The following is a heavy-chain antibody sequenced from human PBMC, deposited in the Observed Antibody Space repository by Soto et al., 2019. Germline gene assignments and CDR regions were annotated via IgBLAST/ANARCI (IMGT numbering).Heavy chain of an antibody. CDR2: IKEDGSEK. Sequence: ESGGGLVQPGGSLRLSCAASGFTFSFYWMSWVRQAPGKGLEWVANIKEDGSEKYYVDSVKGRFTISRDNAKNSLYLQMNSLRAEDTAVYYCARGRMVRGVTFYYYYYMDVWGKETTVTVS. CDR1: GFTFSFYW. CDR3: ARGRMVRGVTFYYYYYMDV. D-gene: IGHD3-10*01. J-gene: IGHJ6*03. V-gene: IGHV3-7*01.